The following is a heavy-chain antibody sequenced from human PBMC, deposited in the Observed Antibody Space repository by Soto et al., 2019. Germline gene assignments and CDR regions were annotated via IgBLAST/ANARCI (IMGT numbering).Heavy chain of an antibody. CDR3: ARGTVLLWFGEPFDY. CDR1: GYTFTSYG. V-gene: IGHV1-18*04. Sequence: GASVKVSCKASGYTFTSYGISWVRQAPGQGLEWMGWISAYNGNTNYAQKLQGRVTMTTDTSTSTAYMELRSLRSDDTAVYYCARGTVLLWFGEPFDYWGQGTLVTVSS. CDR2: ISAYNGNT. D-gene: IGHD3-10*01. J-gene: IGHJ4*02.